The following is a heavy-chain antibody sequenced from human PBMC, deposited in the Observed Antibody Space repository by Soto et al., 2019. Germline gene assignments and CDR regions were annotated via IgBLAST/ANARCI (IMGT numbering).Heavy chain of an antibody. Sequence: QVQLQESGPGLVKPSGTLSLTCAVSGGSISSSNWWSWVRQPPGKGLEWIGEIYHSGTANYNPSLKSRVTISMDKSNNHISLDLSSVTAAASAVYFCARHIAVTGTRGFDYWGQGTLVTVSS. J-gene: IGHJ4*02. CDR1: GGSISSSNW. CDR2: IYHSGTA. V-gene: IGHV4-4*02. D-gene: IGHD6-19*01. CDR3: ARHIAVTGTRGFDY.